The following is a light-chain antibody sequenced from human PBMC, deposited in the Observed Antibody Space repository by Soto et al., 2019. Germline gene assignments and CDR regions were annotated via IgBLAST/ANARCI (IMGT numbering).Light chain of an antibody. Sequence: AVLLTQSPSSFSASTGDRATITCRASQDIHNYLAWYQQVPGKAPKLLLYAASILQTGVPSRFSGSGSGTVFTLTIDGLQSEDFATYSCQHYYNYPGTFGRGPPVE. CDR3: QHYYNYPGT. CDR1: QDIHNY. V-gene: IGKV1-8*01. J-gene: IGKJ1*01. CDR2: AAS.